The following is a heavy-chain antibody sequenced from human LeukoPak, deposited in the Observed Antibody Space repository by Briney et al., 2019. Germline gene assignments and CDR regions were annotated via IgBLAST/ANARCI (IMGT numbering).Heavy chain of an antibody. CDR3: TREDWDFDS. J-gene: IGHJ5*01. V-gene: IGHV3-30*02. D-gene: IGHD3/OR15-3a*01. CDR2: IRFDGS. Sequence: GGSLRLSCAASGFIFRQYAIHWVRQAPGKGLEWVACIRFDGSKYGDSVKGRFTISRDNSNNMAYLEMDSLRKEDTAVYYCTREDWDFDSWGHGTLVTVSS. CDR1: GFIFRQYA.